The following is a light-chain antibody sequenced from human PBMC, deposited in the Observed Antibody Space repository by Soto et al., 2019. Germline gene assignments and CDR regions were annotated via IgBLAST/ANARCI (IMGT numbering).Light chain of an antibody. CDR2: GTS. Sequence: EIVLTQSPGTLSLSPGERATLSCRASQSVTISNLAWYQQKPGQAPRLLIYGTSTRATGIPDRFSGSGSGTDFTLTISRLEPEDFAVYYCQHYGSSLFTLGPGTKVDIK. CDR1: QSVTISN. CDR3: QHYGSSLFT. J-gene: IGKJ3*01. V-gene: IGKV3-20*01.